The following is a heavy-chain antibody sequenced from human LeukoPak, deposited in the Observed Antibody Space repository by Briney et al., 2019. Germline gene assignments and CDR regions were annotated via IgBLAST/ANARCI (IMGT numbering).Heavy chain of an antibody. D-gene: IGHD3-22*01. CDR1: GGSISSSNYY. J-gene: IGHJ4*02. CDR2: IYYTGST. V-gene: IGHV4-39*01. CDR3: ARLPSGYHFDY. Sequence: KPSETLPLTCIVSGGSISSSNYYWGWIRQSPGKELEWIGSIYYTGSTYYNPSLRSRVTISVDTSKNQFSLQLSSVTAADTAIYYCARLPSGYHFDYWGQGTLVTVSS.